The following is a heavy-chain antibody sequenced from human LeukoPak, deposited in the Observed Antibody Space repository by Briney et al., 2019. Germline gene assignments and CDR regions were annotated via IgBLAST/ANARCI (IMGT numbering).Heavy chain of an antibody. CDR2: IYYTGST. D-gene: IGHD3-10*01. CDR1: GGSISNYF. Sequence: SETLSLTCTVSGGSISNYFWSWIRQPPGKGLEWIGYIYYTGSTNYNPSLKSRVTISVGTSKNQFSLKLSSVTAADTAVYYCARGGGSYYYFDPWGQGTLVTVSS. CDR3: ARGGGSYYYFDP. J-gene: IGHJ5*02. V-gene: IGHV4-59*01.